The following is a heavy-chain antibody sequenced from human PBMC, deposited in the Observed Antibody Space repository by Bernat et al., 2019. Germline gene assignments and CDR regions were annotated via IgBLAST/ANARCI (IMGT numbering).Heavy chain of an antibody. CDR2: IYSDGST. V-gene: IGHV3-66*01. CDR1: GFIVTSNY. D-gene: IGHD6-25*01. CDR3: ARGDHDYAAGTGNGFDY. Sequence: EVQLVESGGGLVQPGGSLRLSCAASGFIVTSNYMSWVRQAPGMGLEWVSVIYSDGSTYYADSVKGRYTISRDNSKNTLYLQMISMRAEDTAVYYCARGDHDYAAGTGNGFDYWGQGTLVTVSS. J-gene: IGHJ4*02.